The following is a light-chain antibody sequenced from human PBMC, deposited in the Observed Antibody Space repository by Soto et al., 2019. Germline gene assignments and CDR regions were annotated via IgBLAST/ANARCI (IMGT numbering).Light chain of an antibody. CDR3: CSFSTGGTHV. CDR2: DVN. V-gene: IGLV2-14*01. J-gene: IGLJ1*01. CDR1: SSDLGTYDY. Sequence: QSALTQPASVSGSPGQSITFSCTGTSSDLGTYDYVSWHQQHPGKAPKLIIYDVNNRPSGVSSRFSGSKSGNTASLTISGLQTEDEADYYCCSFSTGGTHVFGAGTKVTVL.